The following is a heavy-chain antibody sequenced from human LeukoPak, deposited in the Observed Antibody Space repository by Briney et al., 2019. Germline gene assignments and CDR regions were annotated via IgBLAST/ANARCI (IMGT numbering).Heavy chain of an antibody. CDR1: GYSISSGYY. D-gene: IGHD3-22*01. V-gene: IGHV4-38-2*02. CDR2: IYHSGST. J-gene: IGHJ4*02. CDR3: ARDPDYDSSGYYFDY. Sequence: KPSETLSLTCTVSGYSISSGYYWGWIRQPPGKGLEWIGSIYHSGSTYYNPSLKSRVTISVDTSKNQFSLKLSSVTAADTAVYYCARDPDYDSSGYYFDYWGQGTLVTVSS.